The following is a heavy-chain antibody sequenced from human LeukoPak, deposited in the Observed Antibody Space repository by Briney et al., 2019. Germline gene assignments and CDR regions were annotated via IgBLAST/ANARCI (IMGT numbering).Heavy chain of an antibody. V-gene: IGHV3-23*01. J-gene: IGHJ4*02. CDR2: ISGSGGST. D-gene: IGHD6-13*01. CDR3: AKAIYPGYSSSWRGPPFDY. Sequence: GGSLRLPRAASGFNFNSYAMSWVRQAPGKGLEWVSAISGSGGSTYYADSVKGRFTISRDNSKNTLYLQMNSLRAEGTAVYYCAKAIYPGYSSSWRGPPFDYWGQGTLVTVSS. CDR1: GFNFNSYA.